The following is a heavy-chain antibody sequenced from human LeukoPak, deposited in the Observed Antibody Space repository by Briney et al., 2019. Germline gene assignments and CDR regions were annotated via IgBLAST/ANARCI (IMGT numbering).Heavy chain of an antibody. J-gene: IGHJ6*03. Sequence: GASVKVSCKASGGTFSSYAISWVRQAPGQGLEWMGGIIPIFGTANYAQKFQGRVTITTDESTSTAYMELSSLRSEDTAVYYCARVQSRRYYYYYMDVCGKGTTVTVSS. V-gene: IGHV1-69*05. CDR3: ARVQSRRYYYYYMDV. CDR2: IIPIFGTA. CDR1: GGTFSSYA.